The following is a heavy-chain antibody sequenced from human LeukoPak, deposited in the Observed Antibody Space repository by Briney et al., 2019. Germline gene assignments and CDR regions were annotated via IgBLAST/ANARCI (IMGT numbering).Heavy chain of an antibody. CDR2: ISAYNGNT. V-gene: IGHV1-18*01. J-gene: IGHJ6*03. CDR1: GYTFTSYG. Sequence: ASVKVSCKASGYTFTSYGISWVRQAPGQGLEWMGWISAYNGNTKYAQKLQGRVTMTTDTSTRTAYMELRGLRSDGTAVYYCAREGVTIFGGVIEYYYYYMDVSGKGTPGTVSS. CDR3: AREGVTIFGGVIEYYYYYMDV. D-gene: IGHD3-3*01.